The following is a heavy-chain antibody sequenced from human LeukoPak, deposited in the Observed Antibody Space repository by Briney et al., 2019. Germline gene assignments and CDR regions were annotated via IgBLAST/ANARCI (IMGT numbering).Heavy chain of an antibody. J-gene: IGHJ5*02. V-gene: IGHV4-39*01. D-gene: IGHD2-2*01. Sequence: PSETLSLTCTVALGSFCSISYSWGWIRQPPGKGLEWIGSIYYSGSTYYNPSLKSRVTISVDTSKNQFSLKLSHVTAADTAVYYCARHSNSSRTSYHRLHSFDPWGQGTLVTVSS. CDR3: ARHSNSSRTSYHRLHSFDP. CDR2: IYYSGST. CDR1: LGSFCSISYS.